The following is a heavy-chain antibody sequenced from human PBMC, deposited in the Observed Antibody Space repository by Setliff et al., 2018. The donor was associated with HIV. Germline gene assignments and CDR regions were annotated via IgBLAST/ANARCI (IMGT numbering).Heavy chain of an antibody. D-gene: IGHD6-19*01. Sequence: AGGSLRLSCAASGFTFSTYSLNWVRQAPGKGLEWVSSISSGSSYTYYTDSMKGRFTISRDNAKNTLYLQMNSLRAEDTAVYYCARVPFTSRWLGGGHFDYWGQGTLVTVSS. CDR3: ARVPFTSRWLGGGHFDY. V-gene: IGHV3-21*01. CDR2: ISSGSSYT. J-gene: IGHJ4*02. CDR1: GFTFSTYS.